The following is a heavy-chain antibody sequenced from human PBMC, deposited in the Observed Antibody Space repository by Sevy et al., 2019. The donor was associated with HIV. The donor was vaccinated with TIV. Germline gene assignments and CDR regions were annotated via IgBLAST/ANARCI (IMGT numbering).Heavy chain of an antibody. J-gene: IGHJ5*02. CDR1: GFTFRTYI. Sequence: ASVKVSCKASGFTFRTYIMHWVRQAPGQRPEWMGWIHGGNGNTEYSQKFQGRVTITRDTSASTTYMEVSSLRSEDTAVYYCVRCREPAHYDILTGGWFDPWGQGTLVTVSS. CDR2: IHGGNGNT. D-gene: IGHD3-9*01. CDR3: VRCREPAHYDILTGGWFDP. V-gene: IGHV1-3*01.